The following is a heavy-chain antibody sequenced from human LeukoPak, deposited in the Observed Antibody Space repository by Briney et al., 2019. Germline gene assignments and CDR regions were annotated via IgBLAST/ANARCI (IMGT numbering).Heavy chain of an antibody. J-gene: IGHJ4*02. CDR1: GFTFSSHC. V-gene: IGHV3-7*01. CDR3: ARVVFYDDSAYRPCDY. Sequence: PGGSLRLSCVASGFTFSSHCMSWVRQAPGKGLEWVANIKQDGSEKNYVDSVKGRFTISRDNAMNSLYLQMNSLRAEDTAVYYCARVVFYDDSAYRPCDYWGQGTLVTVSS. D-gene: IGHD2/OR15-2a*01. CDR2: IKQDGSEK.